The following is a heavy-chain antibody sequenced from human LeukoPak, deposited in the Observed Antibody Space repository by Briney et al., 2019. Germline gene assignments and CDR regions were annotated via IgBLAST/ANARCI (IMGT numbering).Heavy chain of an antibody. V-gene: IGHV4-30-2*02. CDR2: IYHSGST. J-gene: IGHJ4*02. CDR3: AGGGYSYRFDY. Sequence: SETLSLTCAVSGGSISSGGYSWSWIRQPPGKGLEWIGYIYHSGSTYYNPSLKSRVTISVDRSKNQFSLELSSVTATDTAVYYCAGGGYSYRFDYWGQGTLVTVSS. CDR1: GGSISSGGYS. D-gene: IGHD5-18*01.